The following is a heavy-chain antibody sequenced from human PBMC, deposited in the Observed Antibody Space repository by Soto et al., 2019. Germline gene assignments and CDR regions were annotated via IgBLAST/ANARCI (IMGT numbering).Heavy chain of an antibody. CDR1: GFAFSSYG. V-gene: IGHV3-30*03. CDR3: VSDRGYGHASVPYS. Sequence: QAQLVESGGGVVQPGRSLRLSCAASGFAFSSYGMHWVRQAPGTGLEWVAVISYDGSLQHYADSVKGRFTISRDNSKYMVLLQMSSLRAEVTAVYYCVSDRGYGHASVPYSWGQGTLVSVSS. CDR2: ISYDGSLQ. D-gene: IGHD5-18*01. J-gene: IGHJ4*02.